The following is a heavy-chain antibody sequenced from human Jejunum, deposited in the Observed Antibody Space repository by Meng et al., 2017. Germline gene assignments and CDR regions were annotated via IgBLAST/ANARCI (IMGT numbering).Heavy chain of an antibody. V-gene: IGHV4-4*02. Sequence: QVHLEGAGPGLVKPCGTLSLTCAGSGDSISSSYWWSWVRQSPGKGLEWIGEIYHSGTTNYNPSLKSRVTLSVDKSKNQFSLNLSSVTAADTAVYFCARDFEALNGVWGQGTLVTVFS. CDR3: ARDFEALNGV. CDR2: IYHSGTT. CDR1: GDSISSSYW. J-gene: IGHJ1*01. D-gene: IGHD2-8*01.